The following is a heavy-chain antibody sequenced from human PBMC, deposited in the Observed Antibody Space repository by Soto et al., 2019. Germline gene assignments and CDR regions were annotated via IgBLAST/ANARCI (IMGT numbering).Heavy chain of an antibody. CDR3: ARVPSPFDYYYAMDV. Sequence: PSETLSLTCTVSGDSISSGNKYWSWIRQPPGKGLEWIGYIFASGTTYYNPSLKSRLTMSLHASQNQFSLKLNSLTDADTAVYFCARVPSPFDYYYAMDVWGQGTTVTVSS. V-gene: IGHV4-30-4*01. J-gene: IGHJ6*02. CDR2: IFASGTT. CDR1: GDSISSGNKY. D-gene: IGHD3-16*01.